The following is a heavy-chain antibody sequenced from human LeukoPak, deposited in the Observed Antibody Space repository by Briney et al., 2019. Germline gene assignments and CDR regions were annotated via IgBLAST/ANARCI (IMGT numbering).Heavy chain of an antibody. D-gene: IGHD3-10*01. CDR2: INPNSGGT. V-gene: IGHV1-2*02. CDR3: ARGRFTMVRGVTSNYYYYMDV. J-gene: IGHJ6*03. Sequence: GASVKVSCKASGYTFTGYYMHWVRQAPGQGLEWMGWINPNSGGTNYAQKFQGRVTMTRDTSISTAYMELSRLRSEDTAVYYCARGRFTMVRGVTSNYYYYMDVWGKGTTVTISS. CDR1: GYTFTGYY.